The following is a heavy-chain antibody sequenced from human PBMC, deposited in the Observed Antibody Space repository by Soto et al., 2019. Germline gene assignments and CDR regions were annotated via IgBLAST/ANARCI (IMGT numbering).Heavy chain of an antibody. Sequence: QVQLVQSGAEVKKPGSSVKVSCKASGGTFSSYAISWVRQAPGQGLEWMGGIIPIFGTANYAQKFQGRVTITADESTSTAYMELSSLRSEDTAVYFCAKEAQYYYDCSGYYPLRDAFDIWGQGTMVTVSS. D-gene: IGHD3-22*01. CDR3: AKEAQYYYDCSGYYPLRDAFDI. V-gene: IGHV1-69*12. CDR1: GGTFSSYA. CDR2: IIPIFGTA. J-gene: IGHJ3*02.